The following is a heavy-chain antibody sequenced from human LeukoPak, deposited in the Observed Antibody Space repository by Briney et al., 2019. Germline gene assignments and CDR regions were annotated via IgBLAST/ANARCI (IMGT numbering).Heavy chain of an antibody. CDR3: ARDSALGATTTDY. J-gene: IGHJ4*02. V-gene: IGHV3-53*01. CDR1: GFTVSSNY. Sequence: GGSLRLSCAASGFTVSSNYMSWVRQAPGKGLEWVSVIYSGGSTYYADSVKGRFTISRDNSKNTLYLQMNSLRAGDTAVYYCARDSALGATTTDYWGQGTLVTVSS. D-gene: IGHD1-26*01. CDR2: IYSGGST.